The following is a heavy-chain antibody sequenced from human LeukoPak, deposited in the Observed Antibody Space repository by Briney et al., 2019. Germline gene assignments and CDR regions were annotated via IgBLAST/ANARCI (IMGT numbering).Heavy chain of an antibody. J-gene: IGHJ4*02. CDR2: IRYDGSNK. Sequence: GGSLRLSCAASGFTFSSYGMHWVRQAPGKGLEWVAFIRYDGSNKYYADSVKGRFTISRDNSKNTMYLQMNSLRAEDTAVYYCAKGWWGQYQLPNDFDYWGQGTLVTVSS. V-gene: IGHV3-30*02. CDR3: AKGWWGQYQLPNDFDY. D-gene: IGHD2-2*01. CDR1: GFTFSSYG.